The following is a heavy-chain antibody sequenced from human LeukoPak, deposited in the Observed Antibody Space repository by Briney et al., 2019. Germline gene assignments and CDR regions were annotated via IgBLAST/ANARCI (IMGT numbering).Heavy chain of an antibody. CDR3: TRGGAPEYSYGYHFDY. J-gene: IGHJ4*02. Sequence: GGSLRLSCAASGFTFSSYWMSWVRQAPGKGLEWVANIKEDGSEKYYVDSLKGRFTISRDNAKNSLYLQMNRLRAEDTAVYYCTRGGAPEYSYGYHFDYWGQGTLVTVSS. V-gene: IGHV3-7*01. CDR1: GFTFSSYW. D-gene: IGHD5-18*01. CDR2: IKEDGSEK.